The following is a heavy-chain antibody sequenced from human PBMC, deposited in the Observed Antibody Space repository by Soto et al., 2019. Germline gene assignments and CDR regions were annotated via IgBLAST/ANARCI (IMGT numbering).Heavy chain of an antibody. CDR3: ARDRLGSYYYYYGMDV. CDR2: IYHSGST. Sequence: PSETLSLTCAVSGGSISSSNWWSWVRQPPGKGLEWIGEIYHSGSTNYNPSLKSRVTISVDKSKNQFSLKLSSVTAADTAVYYCARDRLGSYYYYYGMDVWGQGTTVTVS. V-gene: IGHV4-4*02. CDR1: GGSISSSNW. J-gene: IGHJ6*02. D-gene: IGHD3-16*01.